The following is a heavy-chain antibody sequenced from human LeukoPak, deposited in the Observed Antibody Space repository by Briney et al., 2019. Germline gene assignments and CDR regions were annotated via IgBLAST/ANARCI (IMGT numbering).Heavy chain of an antibody. CDR2: IYDSETT. V-gene: IGHV4-59*11. CDR3: ASRPGGSTWYGVFDF. CDR1: GVSINNHY. Sequence: PSETLSLTCSVSGVSINNHYWSWIRQPPGKGLEWIGYIYDSETTSYNPSLESRVTMSVDTSKNQFSLNLTSVTAADTALYYCASRPGGSTWYGVFDFWSRGTLVTVSS. D-gene: IGHD6-13*01. J-gene: IGHJ4*02.